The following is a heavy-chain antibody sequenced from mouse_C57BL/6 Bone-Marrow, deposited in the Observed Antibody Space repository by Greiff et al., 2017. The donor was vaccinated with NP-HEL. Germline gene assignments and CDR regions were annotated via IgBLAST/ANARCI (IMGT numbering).Heavy chain of an antibody. CDR3: AREKDNPY. Sequence: QVQLQQSGPELVKPGASVKLSCKASGYTFTRYDITWVKQRPGPGLEWIGWIYPRAGSTTYNEKFKGKATLPVGTSSSTSYTERHSLTSEDSAVYFCAREKDNPYWGQGTLVTVSA. CDR1: GYTFTRYD. V-gene: IGHV1-85*01. J-gene: IGHJ3*01. CDR2: IYPRAGST.